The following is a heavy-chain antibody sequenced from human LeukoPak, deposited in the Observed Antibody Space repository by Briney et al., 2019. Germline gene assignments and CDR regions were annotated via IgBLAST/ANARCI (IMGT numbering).Heavy chain of an antibody. D-gene: IGHD6-13*01. V-gene: IGHV3-23*01. Sequence: GGSLRLSCAASGFTFSSYAMSWVRQAPGKGLEWVSAISGSGGSTYYADSVKGRFTISRDNSKNTLYLQMNSLRAEGTAVYYCAYMTGYSSSWYDGAFDYWGQGTLVTVSS. CDR1: GFTFSSYA. J-gene: IGHJ4*02. CDR2: ISGSGGST. CDR3: AYMTGYSSSWYDGAFDY.